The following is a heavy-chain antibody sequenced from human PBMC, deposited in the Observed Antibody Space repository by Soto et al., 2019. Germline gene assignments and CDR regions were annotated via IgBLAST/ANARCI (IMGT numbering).Heavy chain of an antibody. Sequence: APVKVSCKASGSTFTSYGISWVRQAPGQGRAWMGRISAYNGNTNYAQKLQGRVTMPTDTATSTAYMELRSLRSDYTAVYYCARDLRDTAMVMGSWLDPWGQGXLVTVYS. CDR3: ARDLRDTAMVMGSWLDP. J-gene: IGHJ5*02. CDR2: ISAYNGNT. D-gene: IGHD5-18*01. V-gene: IGHV1-18*01. CDR1: GSTFTSYG.